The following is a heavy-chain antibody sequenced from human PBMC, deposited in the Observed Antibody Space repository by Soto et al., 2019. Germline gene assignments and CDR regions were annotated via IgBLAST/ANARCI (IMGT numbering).Heavy chain of an antibody. CDR1: GGSISSGGYY. CDR3: ARDQFGYSGYDFSYFDY. Sequence: QVQLQESGPGLVKPSQTLSLTCTVSGGSISSGGYYWSWIRQHPGKGLEWIGYIYYSGSTYYNPSLKSRVTRSVDTSKNQFSLKLSSVTAADTAVYYCARDQFGYSGYDFSYFDYWGQGTLVTVSS. D-gene: IGHD5-12*01. J-gene: IGHJ4*02. V-gene: IGHV4-31*03. CDR2: IYYSGST.